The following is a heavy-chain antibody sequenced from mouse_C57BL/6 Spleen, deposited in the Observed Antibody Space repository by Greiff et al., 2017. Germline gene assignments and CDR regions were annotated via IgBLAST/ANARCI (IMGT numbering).Heavy chain of an antibody. V-gene: IGHV1-80*01. J-gene: IGHJ4*01. CDR3: AREGGYYDYYAMDY. Sequence: VQGVESGAELVKPGASVKISCKASGYAFSSYWMNWVKQRPGKGLEWIGQIYPGDGDTNYNGKFKGKATLTADKSSSTAYMQLSSLTSEDSAVYFCAREGGYYDYYAMDYWGQGTSVTVSS. D-gene: IGHD2-3*01. CDR1: GYAFSSYW. CDR2: IYPGDGDT.